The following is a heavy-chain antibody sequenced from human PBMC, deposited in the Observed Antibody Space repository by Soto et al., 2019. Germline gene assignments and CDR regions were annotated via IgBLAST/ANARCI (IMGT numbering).Heavy chain of an antibody. V-gene: IGHV2-5*02. CDR3: AHATIDYGDYYRNWFDP. CDR1: DCSPPFKSRA. J-gene: IGHJ5*02. CDR2: IYWDDDK. D-gene: IGHD4-17*01. Sequence: GPTLGKPTRTPQRASGSLDCSPPFKSRARAWTPHRPGTALEWLALIYWDDDKRYSPSLKSRLTITKDTSKNQVVLTMTNTDPVDTATYYCAHATIDYGDYYRNWFDPWGQGTLVTVSS.